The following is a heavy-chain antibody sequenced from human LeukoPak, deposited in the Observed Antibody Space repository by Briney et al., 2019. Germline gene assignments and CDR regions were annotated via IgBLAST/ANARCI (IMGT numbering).Heavy chain of an antibody. CDR1: GGTFSSYA. CDR3: ARERGDRSAFDI. CDR2: IIPIFGTA. Sequence: ASVKVSCKASGGTFSSYAISWVRQAPGQGLEWMGGIIPIFGTANYAQKFQGRVTITADESTSTAYMELSSLRSEDTAVYYCARERGDRSAFDIWGQGTMVTVSS. V-gene: IGHV1-69*01. J-gene: IGHJ3*02. D-gene: IGHD3-16*01.